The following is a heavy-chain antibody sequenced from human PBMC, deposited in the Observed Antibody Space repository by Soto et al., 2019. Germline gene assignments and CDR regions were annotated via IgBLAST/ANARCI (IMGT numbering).Heavy chain of an antibody. D-gene: IGHD3-3*01. CDR2: ISAYNGNT. Sequence: ASVKVSCKASGYTFTSYGISWVRQAPGQGLEWMGWISAYNGNTNYAQKFQGRVTITADESTSTAYMELSSLRSEDTAVYYCARAKRFLEWLSINYYYYGMDVWGQGTTVTVSS. V-gene: IGHV1-18*01. J-gene: IGHJ6*02. CDR1: GYTFTSYG. CDR3: ARAKRFLEWLSINYYYYGMDV.